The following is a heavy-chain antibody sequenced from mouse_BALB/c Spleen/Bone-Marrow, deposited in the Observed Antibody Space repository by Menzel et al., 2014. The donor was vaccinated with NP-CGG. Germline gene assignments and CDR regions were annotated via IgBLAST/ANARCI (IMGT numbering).Heavy chain of an antibody. CDR3: ARQPLRRHAMDY. D-gene: IGHD1-2*01. Sequence: VMLVESGPGLVQPSQSLSITCTVSGFSLTSYGVHWVRQPPGKGLEWLGVIWSGGSTDYNAAFISRLSISKDNSKSQLFFKMNSLQADETAIYYCARQPLRRHAMDYWGQGTSVTVSS. J-gene: IGHJ4*01. CDR1: GFSLTSYG. CDR2: IWSGGST. V-gene: IGHV2-4*02.